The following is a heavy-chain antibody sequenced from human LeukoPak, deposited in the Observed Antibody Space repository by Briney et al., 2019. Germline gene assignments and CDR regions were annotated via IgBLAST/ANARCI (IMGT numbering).Heavy chain of an antibody. J-gene: IGHJ4*02. Sequence: GGSLRLSCAASVSTLRTHWMTCFRQTPGKGLEWVASLEQQGSGKYYVDSVKGRFTMSRDNAANSLYLQMNSLRAEDTAVYYCARDPKYSNSWFFDYWGQGTLVTFSS. V-gene: IGHV3-7*01. D-gene: IGHD6-13*01. CDR1: VSTLRTHW. CDR3: ARDPKYSNSWFFDY. CDR2: LEQQGSGK.